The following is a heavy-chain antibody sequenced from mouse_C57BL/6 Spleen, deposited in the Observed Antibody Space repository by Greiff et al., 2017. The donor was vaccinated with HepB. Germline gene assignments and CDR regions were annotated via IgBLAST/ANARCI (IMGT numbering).Heavy chain of an antibody. CDR3: ARRGGIYYGNYVPYAMDY. CDR1: GFSFTSYA. Sequence: QVQLKESGPGLVAPSQSLSITCTVSGFSFTSYAISWVRQPPGKGLEWLGVIWTGGGTNYNSALKSRLSISKDNSKSLVFLKMNSLQTDDTARYYCARRGGIYYGNYVPYAMDYWGQGTSVTVSS. D-gene: IGHD2-1*01. V-gene: IGHV2-9-1*01. J-gene: IGHJ4*01. CDR2: IWTGGGT.